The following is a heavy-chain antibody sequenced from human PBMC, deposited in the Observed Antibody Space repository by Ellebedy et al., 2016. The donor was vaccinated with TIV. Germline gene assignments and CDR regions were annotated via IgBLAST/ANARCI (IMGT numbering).Heavy chain of an antibody. CDR2: IYYSGST. V-gene: IGHV4-59*12. Sequence: GSLRLSXTVSGGSISSYYWSWIRQPPGKGLEWIGYIYYSGSTNYNPSLKSRVTISVDTSKNQFSLKLSSVTAADTAVYYCARGHRSSSPNWYFDLWGRGTLVTVSS. CDR1: GGSISSYY. D-gene: IGHD6-6*01. CDR3: ARGHRSSSPNWYFDL. J-gene: IGHJ2*01.